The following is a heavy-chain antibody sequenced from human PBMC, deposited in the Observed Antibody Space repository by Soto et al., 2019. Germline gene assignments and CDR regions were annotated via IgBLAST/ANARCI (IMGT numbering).Heavy chain of an antibody. Sequence: QVQLQQWGAGLLKPSETLSLTCAVYGGSFSGYYWSWIRQPPGKGLEWIGEINHSGSTNYNPSLKSRVTLSVDTSTNQFSLKLSSVTAADTAVYYCARAPPRNYGSGRPNWFDPWGQGTLVTVSS. CDR3: ARAPPRNYGSGRPNWFDP. CDR1: GGSFSGYY. V-gene: IGHV4-34*01. CDR2: INHSGST. J-gene: IGHJ5*02. D-gene: IGHD3-10*01.